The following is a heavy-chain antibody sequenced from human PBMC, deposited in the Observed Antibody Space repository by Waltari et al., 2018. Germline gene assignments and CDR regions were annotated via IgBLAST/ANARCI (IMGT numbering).Heavy chain of an antibody. V-gene: IGHV4-39*01. CDR1: GGSINSSSYY. CDR2: IYYSGST. D-gene: IGHD6-13*01. CDR3: AREVIAAAAHHDAFDI. J-gene: IGHJ3*02. Sequence: QLQLQESGPGMVKPSETLYLPCTVSGGSINSSSYYCGWIRQPPGKGREWIGSIYYSGSTYYNPSLKSRVTISVDTSKNQFSLKLSSVTAADTAVYYCAREVIAAAAHHDAFDIWGQGTMVTVSS.